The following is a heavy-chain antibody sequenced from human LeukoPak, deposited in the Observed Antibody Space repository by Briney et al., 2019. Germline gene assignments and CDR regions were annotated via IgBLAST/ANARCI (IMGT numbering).Heavy chain of an antibody. D-gene: IGHD2-2*01. Sequence: ASVKVSCKASGYTFTSYGISWVRQAPGQGLEWMGWISAYNGNTNYAQKLQGRVTMTTDTSTSTAYMELRSLRSDDTAVYYCARTPNPPVVPAAYYYYMDVWGKGTTVTVSS. J-gene: IGHJ6*03. CDR2: ISAYNGNT. V-gene: IGHV1-18*01. CDR3: ARTPNPPVVPAAYYYYMDV. CDR1: GYTFTSYG.